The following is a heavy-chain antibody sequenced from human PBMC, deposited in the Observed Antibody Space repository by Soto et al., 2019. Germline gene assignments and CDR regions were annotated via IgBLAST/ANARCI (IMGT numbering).Heavy chain of an antibody. CDR2: ISGSGGST. V-gene: IGHV3-23*01. CDR1: GFTFSSYA. D-gene: IGHD3-3*01. CDR3: AKDPLPITIFGVAPYYFDY. J-gene: IGHJ4*02. Sequence: GGSMRLSCAASGFTFSSYAMSWVRQAPGKGLEWVSAISGSGGSTYYADSVKGRFTISRDNSKNTLYLQMNSLRAEDTAVYYCAKDPLPITIFGVAPYYFDYWGQGTLVTVSS.